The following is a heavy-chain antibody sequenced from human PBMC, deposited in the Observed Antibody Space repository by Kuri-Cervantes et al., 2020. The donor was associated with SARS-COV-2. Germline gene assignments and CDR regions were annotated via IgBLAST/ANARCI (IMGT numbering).Heavy chain of an antibody. Sequence: ASVKVSCKASGYTFTSYDINWVRQATGQGLEWMGWMNPNSGNTGYAQKFQGRVTITRNTSISTAYMELSSLRSEDTAVYYCARDLYMRRLDAFDIWGQGTMVTVSS. CDR3: ARDLYMRRLDAFDI. CDR1: GYTFTSYD. CDR2: MNPNSGNT. V-gene: IGHV1-8*03. D-gene: IGHD1-1*01. J-gene: IGHJ3*02.